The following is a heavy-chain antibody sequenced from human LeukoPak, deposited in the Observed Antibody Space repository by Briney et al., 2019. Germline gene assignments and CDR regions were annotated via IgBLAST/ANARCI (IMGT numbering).Heavy chain of an antibody. CDR3: ARTILAVAGLYNFDY. D-gene: IGHD6-19*01. Sequence: VASVKASCKASGYTFTGYYMHWVRQAPGQGLEWMGWINPNSGGTNYAQKFQGRVTMTRDTSISTAYMELSRLRSDDTAVYYCARTILAVAGLYNFDYWGQGTLVTVSS. J-gene: IGHJ4*02. CDR1: GYTFTGYY. V-gene: IGHV1-2*02. CDR2: INPNSGGT.